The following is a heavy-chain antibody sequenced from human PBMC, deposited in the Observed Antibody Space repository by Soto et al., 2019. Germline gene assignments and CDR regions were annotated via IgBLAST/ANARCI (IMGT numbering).Heavy chain of an antibody. V-gene: IGHV1-24*01. CDR3: ATHGLLWFGDPRGYYYGMDV. Sequence: ASVKVSCKVSGYTLTELSMHWVRHAPGKGLEWMGGFDPEDGETIYAQKFQGRVTMTEDTSTDTAYMELSSLRSEDTAVYYCATHGLLWFGDPRGYYYGMDVWGQGTTVTVSS. D-gene: IGHD3-10*01. CDR2: FDPEDGET. CDR1: GYTLTELS. J-gene: IGHJ6*02.